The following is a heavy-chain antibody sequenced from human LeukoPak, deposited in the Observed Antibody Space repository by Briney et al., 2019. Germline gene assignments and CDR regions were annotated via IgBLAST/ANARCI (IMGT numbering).Heavy chain of an antibody. V-gene: IGHV3-21*01. CDR3: ARGVTIFGVVIPRWFDP. CDR1: GFTFSGNS. Sequence: GGSLRLSCSASGFTFSGNSMNWVRQAPGKGLEWVSSISSSSSYIYYADSVKGRFTISRDNAKNSLYLQMNSLRAEDTAVYYCARGVTIFGVVIPRWFDPWGQGTLVTVSS. CDR2: ISSSSSYI. D-gene: IGHD3-3*01. J-gene: IGHJ5*02.